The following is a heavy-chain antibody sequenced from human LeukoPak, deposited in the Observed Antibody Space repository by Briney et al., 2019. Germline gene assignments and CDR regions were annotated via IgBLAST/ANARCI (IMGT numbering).Heavy chain of an antibody. D-gene: IGHD2-15*01. J-gene: IGHJ4*02. Sequence: ASVKVSCKASGGTFSSYAISWVRQAPGQGLEWIGGIIPIFGTANYAQKFQGRVTITADKSTSTAYMELSSLRSEDTAVYYCARFRYCSGGSCYYRGYFDYWGQGTLVTVSS. V-gene: IGHV1-69*06. CDR2: IIPIFGTA. CDR3: ARFRYCSGGSCYYRGYFDY. CDR1: GGTFSSYA.